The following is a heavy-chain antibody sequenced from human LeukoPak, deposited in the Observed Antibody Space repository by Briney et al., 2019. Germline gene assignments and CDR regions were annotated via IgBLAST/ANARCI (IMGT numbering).Heavy chain of an antibody. CDR1: GGSISSGDYY. CDR2: IYYSGST. J-gene: IGHJ6*02. CDR3: ARDLTVTTPPYYYGMDV. Sequence: KSSETLSLTCTVSGGSISSGDYYWSWIRQPPGKGLEWIGYIYYSGSTYYNPSLKGRVTISVDTSKNQFSLKLSSVTAADTAVYYCARDLTVTTPPYYYGMDVWGQGTTVTVSS. D-gene: IGHD4-17*01. V-gene: IGHV4-30-4*01.